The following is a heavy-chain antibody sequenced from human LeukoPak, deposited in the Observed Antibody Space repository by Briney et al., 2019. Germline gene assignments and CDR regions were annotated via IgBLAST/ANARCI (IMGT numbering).Heavy chain of an antibody. V-gene: IGHV3-23*01. CDR3: AKPRVPAY. CDR2: ISGSGGST. D-gene: IGHD2-2*01. Sequence: GGSLRLSCAASGFTFSRYWMHWVRQTPGKGLEWVSAISGSGGSTYYADSVKGRFTISRDNSKNTLYLQMNSLRAEDTAVYYCAKPRVPAYWGQGTLVTVSS. CDR1: GFTFSRYW. J-gene: IGHJ4*02.